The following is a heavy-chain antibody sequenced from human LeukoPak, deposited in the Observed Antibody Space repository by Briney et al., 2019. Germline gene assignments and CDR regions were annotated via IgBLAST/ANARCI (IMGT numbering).Heavy chain of an antibody. CDR2: FGSAGDT. V-gene: IGHV3-13*01. CDR3: VRGALPGDNWYFDL. Sequence: PGGSLRLSCATSGFPFSAYDMHWVRQAPGKSLEWVSAFGSAGDTYYPGAVKGRFTISRDYATDSLYLQMNSLRAGDTAVYFCVRGALPGDNWYFDLWGRGTLVTVSS. CDR1: GFPFSAYD. J-gene: IGHJ2*01.